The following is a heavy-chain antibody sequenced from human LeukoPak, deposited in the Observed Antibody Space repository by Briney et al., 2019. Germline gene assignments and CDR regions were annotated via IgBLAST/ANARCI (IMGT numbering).Heavy chain of an antibody. Sequence: SETLSLTCTVSGGSISSSSYYWGWIRQPPGKGLEWIGSIYYSGSTYYNPSLKSRVTISVDTSKNQFSLKLSSVTAADTAVYYCARESHSGIAAAGLDYWGQGTLVTVSS. V-gene: IGHV4-39*07. CDR1: GGSISSSSYY. J-gene: IGHJ4*02. CDR3: ARESHSGIAAAGLDY. D-gene: IGHD6-13*01. CDR2: IYYSGST.